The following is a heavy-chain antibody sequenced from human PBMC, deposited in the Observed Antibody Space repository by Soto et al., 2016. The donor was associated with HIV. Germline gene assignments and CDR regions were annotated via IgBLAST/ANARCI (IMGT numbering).Heavy chain of an antibody. CDR1: GFTFDDYA. Sequence: EVQLVGSGGVVVEPGGSLRLSCAAPGFTFDDYAMHWVRQAPGKGLEWVSLISWDGGSTYYADSVKGRFTISRDNSKNSLYLQMNSLRAEDTALYYCAKDIGSGYYTFDYWGQGTLVTVSS. D-gene: IGHD3-3*01. J-gene: IGHJ4*02. V-gene: IGHV3-43D*04. CDR2: ISWDGGST. CDR3: AKDIGSGYYTFDY.